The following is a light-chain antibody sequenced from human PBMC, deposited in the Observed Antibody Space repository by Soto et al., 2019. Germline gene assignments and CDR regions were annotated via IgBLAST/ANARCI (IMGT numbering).Light chain of an antibody. CDR3: SSYTGTSTLAV. V-gene: IGLV2-14*01. J-gene: IGLJ2*01. CDR2: DVS. Sequence: QSALTQPASVSGSPGQSITISCTGTSSDVGVYNYVSWYQQHPGKAPKLMIYDVSNRPSGVSDRFSGFKSGNTASLTISGLQAEDEADYYCSSYTGTSTLAVFGGGTKLTVL. CDR1: SSDVGVYNY.